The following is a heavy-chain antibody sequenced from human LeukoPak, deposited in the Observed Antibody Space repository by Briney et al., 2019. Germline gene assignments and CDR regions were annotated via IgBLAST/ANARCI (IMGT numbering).Heavy chain of an antibody. CDR1: GITFSSYA. Sequence: GGSLRLSCAASGITFSSYAMHWVRQAPGKGLEWVAVISYDGSNKYYADSVKGRFTISRDNSKNTLYLQMNSLRAEDTAVYYCARDERYNYYDAFDIWGQGTMVTVSS. CDR2: ISYDGSNK. D-gene: IGHD3-10*01. CDR3: ARDERYNYYDAFDI. J-gene: IGHJ3*02. V-gene: IGHV3-30*04.